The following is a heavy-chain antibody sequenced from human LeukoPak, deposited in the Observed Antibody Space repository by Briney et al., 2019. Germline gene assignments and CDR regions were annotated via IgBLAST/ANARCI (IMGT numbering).Heavy chain of an antibody. J-gene: IGHJ5*02. V-gene: IGHV4-34*01. CDR2: INHSGST. CDR3: ARHLSFGSSWSRMGFWFDP. CDR1: GGSISSYY. Sequence: SETLSLTCTVSGGSISSYYWSWIRQPPGKGLEWIGEINHSGSTNYNPSLKSRVTISVDTSRNQFSLKLSSVTAADTAVYYCARHLSFGSSWSRMGFWFDPWGQGTLVTVSS. D-gene: IGHD6-13*01.